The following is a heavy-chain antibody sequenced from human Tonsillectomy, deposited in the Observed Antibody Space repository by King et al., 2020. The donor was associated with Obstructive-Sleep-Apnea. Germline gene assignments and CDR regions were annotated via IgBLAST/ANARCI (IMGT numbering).Heavy chain of an antibody. CDR3: ARVVPPSYYDSSGFYADY. V-gene: IGHV4-30-4*07. Sequence: QLQESGSGLVKPSQTLSLTCAVSGGSISSGGYCWSWIRQPPGKGLELIGYIYNSGSTDYNPSLKSRVAISVDTSKNQFSLKLSSVTAADTAVYYCARVVPPSYYDSSGFYADYWGQGTLVTVSS. J-gene: IGHJ4*02. D-gene: IGHD3-22*01. CDR1: GGSISSGGYC. CDR2: IYNSGST.